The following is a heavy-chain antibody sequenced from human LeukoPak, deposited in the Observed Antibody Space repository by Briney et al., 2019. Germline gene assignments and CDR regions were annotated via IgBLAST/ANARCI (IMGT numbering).Heavy chain of an antibody. J-gene: IGHJ4*02. CDR1: GGSISSYY. CDR3: ATIGLSPSRGFDY. CDR2: IYYSGST. Sequence: PSETLSLTCTVSGGSISSYYWSWIRQPPGKGLEWIGYIYYSGSTNYNPSLKSRVTISVDTSKNQFSLKLSSVSAADTAVYYCATIGLSPSRGFDYWGQGTLVTVSS. D-gene: IGHD3-16*02. V-gene: IGHV4-59*12.